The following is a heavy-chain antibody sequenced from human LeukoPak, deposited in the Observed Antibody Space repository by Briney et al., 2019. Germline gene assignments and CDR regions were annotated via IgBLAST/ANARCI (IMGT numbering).Heavy chain of an antibody. V-gene: IGHV4-4*07. J-gene: IGHJ4*02. CDR1: GGSISSYY. CDR3: ARVYYYDSSGAFDY. Sequence: SETLSLTXTVSGGSISSYYWSWIRQPAGKGLEWMGRIYSSGSTNYNPSLKSRVTMSVDTSKNQFSLKLSSVTAADTAVYYCARVYYYDSSGAFDYWGQGTLVTVSS. CDR2: IYSSGST. D-gene: IGHD3-22*01.